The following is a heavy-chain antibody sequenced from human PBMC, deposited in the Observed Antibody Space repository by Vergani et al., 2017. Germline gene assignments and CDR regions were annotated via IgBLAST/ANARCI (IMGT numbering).Heavy chain of an antibody. CDR3: ARVTDGRGLVDACDI. J-gene: IGHJ3*02. CDR1: GYTFTSYG. V-gene: IGHV1-18*04. Sequence: QVQLVQSGAEVKKPGASVKVSCKASGYTFTSYGISWVRQAPGQGLEWMGWISAYNGITNYAQKLQGRVTRTTDTSTSTAYMELRSLRSDDTAVYYCARVTDGRGLVDACDIWGQGTMVTVSS. CDR2: ISAYNGIT. D-gene: IGHD1-20*01.